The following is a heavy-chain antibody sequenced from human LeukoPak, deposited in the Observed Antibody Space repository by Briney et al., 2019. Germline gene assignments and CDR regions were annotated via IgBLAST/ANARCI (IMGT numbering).Heavy chain of an antibody. Sequence: SETLSLTCTVSGGSISSYYWSWIRQSPGKGLEWIGYIYYSGRTNYNPSLKSRVTISVDTSKNQFSLKLSSVTAADTAIYYCARAGYSYGIISYFDSWGQGTLVTVSS. CDR3: ARAGYSYGIISYFDS. CDR1: GGSISSYY. D-gene: IGHD5-18*01. CDR2: IYYSGRT. V-gene: IGHV4-59*08. J-gene: IGHJ4*02.